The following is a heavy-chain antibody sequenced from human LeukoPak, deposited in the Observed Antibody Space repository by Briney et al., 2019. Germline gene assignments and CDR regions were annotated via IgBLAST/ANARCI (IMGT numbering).Heavy chain of an antibody. CDR3: AKAGAQRYYDS. CDR1: GFTFSSYD. D-gene: IGHD3-22*01. J-gene: IGHJ3*01. V-gene: IGHV3-23*01. Sequence: GGSLRLSCAGSGFTFSSYDMTGVRQAPGKGLERVSAISGSGGNTYYADSVKGRFTISRDNSKNTLYLQMNSLRGEDTAVYYCAKAGAQRYYDSWGQGTMVTVSS. CDR2: ISGSGGNT.